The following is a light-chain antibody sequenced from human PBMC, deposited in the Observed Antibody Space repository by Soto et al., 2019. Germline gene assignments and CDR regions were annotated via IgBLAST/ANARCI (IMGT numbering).Light chain of an antibody. Sequence: IQMTQSPSTMSASVGDRVTITCRASQSIDSWLAWYQQKPGKAPKLXIYDVSSLDSGVPSRFSGSGSGTEFTRPISSLQPDDVETDDCQQYNSYTWTFGQGTKVDIK. CDR1: QSIDSW. V-gene: IGKV1-5*01. CDR3: QQYNSYTWT. J-gene: IGKJ1*01. CDR2: DVS.